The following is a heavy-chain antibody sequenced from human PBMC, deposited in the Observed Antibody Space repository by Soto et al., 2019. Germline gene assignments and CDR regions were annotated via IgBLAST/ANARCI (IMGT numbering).Heavy chain of an antibody. CDR3: ARRLRGKTYGMDV. Sequence: GSLRLSCAASGFTFSSYEMNWVRQAPGKGLEWVSYISSSGSTIYYADSVKGRFTISRDNAKNSLYLQMNSLRAEDTAVYYCARRLRGKTYGMDVWGQGTTVTVSS. CDR1: GFTFSSYE. V-gene: IGHV3-48*03. J-gene: IGHJ6*02. CDR2: ISSSGSTI. D-gene: IGHD1-1*01.